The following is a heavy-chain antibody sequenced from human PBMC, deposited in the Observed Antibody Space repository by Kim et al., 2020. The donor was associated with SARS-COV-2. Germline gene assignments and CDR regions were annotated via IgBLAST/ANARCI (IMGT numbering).Heavy chain of an antibody. CDR1: GGTFSSYA. CDR2: IIPIFGTA. V-gene: IGHV1-69*13. CDR3: ARNGSSWDSFDY. Sequence: SVKVSCKASGGTFSSYAISWVRQAPGQGLEWMGWIIPIFGTAHYAQKFQGRVTITEDESTSTAYMELSSLRSEDTAVYYCARNGSSWDSFDYWGQGTLVTVSS. D-gene: IGHD6-13*01. J-gene: IGHJ4*02.